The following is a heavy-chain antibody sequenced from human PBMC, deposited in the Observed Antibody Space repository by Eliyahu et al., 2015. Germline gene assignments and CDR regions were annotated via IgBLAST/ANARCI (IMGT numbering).Heavy chain of an antibody. CDR3: ASSTGYLHYGMDV. Sequence: EVQLVESGGGLVKPGGSLRLSCAASGGFTFSSYSMNWVRQAPGKGLEWVSSISSSSSNIYYADSVKGRFTISRDNAKNSLYLQMNSLRAEDTAVYYCASSTGYLHYGMDVWGQGTTVTVSS. V-gene: IGHV3-21*01. D-gene: IGHD3-9*01. CDR2: ISSSSSNI. J-gene: IGHJ6*02. CDR1: GGFTFSSYS.